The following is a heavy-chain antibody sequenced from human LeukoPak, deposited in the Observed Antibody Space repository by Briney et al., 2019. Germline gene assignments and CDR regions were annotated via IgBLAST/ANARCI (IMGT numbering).Heavy chain of an antibody. J-gene: IGHJ4*02. D-gene: IGHD3-9*01. CDR2: ISYDGCNK. CDR3: VREGTGVLRYLAY. CDR1: GFTFSSYG. Sequence: GGSLRLSCAASGFTFSSYGMHWVRQAPGKGLEWVAVISYDGCNKYHADSVKGRFTISRDNSKNTLYLQMNSLRAEDTAVYFCVREGTGVLRYLAYWGQGSLVTVSS. V-gene: IGHV3-30*03.